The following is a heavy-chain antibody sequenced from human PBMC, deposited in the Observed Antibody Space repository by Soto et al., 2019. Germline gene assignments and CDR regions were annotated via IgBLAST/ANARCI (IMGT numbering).Heavy chain of an antibody. CDR1: GFTFSSSA. CDR2: ISGGGGST. V-gene: IGHV3-23*01. J-gene: IGHJ2*01. CDR3: AKERDAWYFDL. Sequence: ELQLLESGGGLVQPGGSLRLSCAASGFTFSSSAMGWVRQAPGKGLEWVSAISGGGGSTNYADSVKCRFTISRDNSKNTLSLQMNSLRAEDTAVYYCAKERDAWYFDLWGRGTLVTVSS.